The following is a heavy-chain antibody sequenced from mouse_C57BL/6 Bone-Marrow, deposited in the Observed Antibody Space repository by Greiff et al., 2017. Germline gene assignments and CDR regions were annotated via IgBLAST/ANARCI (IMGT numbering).Heavy chain of an antibody. J-gene: IGHJ2*01. CDR2: IYPGSGNT. CDR1: GYTFTDYY. CDR3: ARYHYYGSSSFDY. D-gene: IGHD1-1*01. V-gene: IGHV1-76*01. Sequence: QVQLKESGAELVRPGASVKLSCKASGYTFTDYYINWVKQRPGQGLEWIARIYPGSGNTYYNEKFKGKATLTAEKSSSTAYMQLSSLTSEDSAVYFCARYHYYGSSSFDYWGQGTTLTVSS.